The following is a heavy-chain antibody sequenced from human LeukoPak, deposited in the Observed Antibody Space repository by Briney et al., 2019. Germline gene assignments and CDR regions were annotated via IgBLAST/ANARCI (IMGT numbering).Heavy chain of an antibody. D-gene: IGHD3-9*01. V-gene: IGHV3-48*03. CDR1: GFTFSSYE. CDR2: ISSSGSTI. J-gene: IGHJ4*02. Sequence: GGSLRLSCAASGFTFSSYEMSWIRQAPGKGLEWVSYISSSGSTIYYADSVKGRFTISRDNAKNSLYLQMNSLRAEDTAVYYCTRALFLTDGCYDYWGQGTLVTVSS. CDR3: TRALFLTDGCYDY.